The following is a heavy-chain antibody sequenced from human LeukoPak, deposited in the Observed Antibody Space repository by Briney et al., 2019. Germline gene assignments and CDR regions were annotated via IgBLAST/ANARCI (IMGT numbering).Heavy chain of an antibody. CDR3: ARRTKRRNLTVNKESNRFDP. CDR2: ISAYNGKT. J-gene: IGHJ5*02. CDR1: GYTFTSYG. Sequence: ASVKVSCKASGYTFTSYGISWVRQAPGQGLEWMGWISAYNGKTNYAQKLQGRVTMTTDTSTSTAYMELRSLRSDDTAVYYCARRTKRRNLTVNKESNRFDPWGQGTLVTVSS. V-gene: IGHV1-18*01. D-gene: IGHD4-17*01.